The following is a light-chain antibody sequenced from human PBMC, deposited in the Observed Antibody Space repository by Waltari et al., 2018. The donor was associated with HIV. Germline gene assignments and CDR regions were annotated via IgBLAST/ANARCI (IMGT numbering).Light chain of an antibody. J-gene: IGLJ2*01. V-gene: IGLV1-47*01. CDR3: ATWDDSLNGVL. CDR2: RDT. Sequence: SVLTQPPSASGTPGQKVTISCSGSSSNIGRNSVFWYQQLPGAAPKLLIYRDTQGPSGVPDRFSGSNSGTSASLAISGLRSEDEAVYSCATWDDSLNGVLFGGGTNLNVL. CDR1: SSNIGRNS.